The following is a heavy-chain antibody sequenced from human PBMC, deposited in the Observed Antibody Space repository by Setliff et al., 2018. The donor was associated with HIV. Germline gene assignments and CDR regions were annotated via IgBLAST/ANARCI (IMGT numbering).Heavy chain of an antibody. CDR3: AKDRVGNCINGVCYTPDY. D-gene: IGHD2-8*01. V-gene: IGHV3-23*01. Sequence: GGSLRLSCAASGFTLSSYAMTWVRQAPGKGLEWVSAISGGGDRTYHPDSVRGRFTISRDNSKTSLYLQMNSLRAEDTAVYYCAKDRVGNCINGVCYTPDYWGQGTLVTVSS. CDR1: GFTLSSYA. CDR2: ISGGGDRT. J-gene: IGHJ4*02.